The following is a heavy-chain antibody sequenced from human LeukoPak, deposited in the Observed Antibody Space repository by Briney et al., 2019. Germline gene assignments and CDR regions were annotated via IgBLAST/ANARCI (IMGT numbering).Heavy chain of an antibody. Sequence: ASVKVSCKASGYTFTSYGISWVRQAPGQGLECMVWISAYHGNTNYAQKLQGRVTMTTEPSTSTAYMELRSLRSDDTAVYHCARGFYYASSGPPPAFDIWGQGTMVTVSS. CDR1: GYTFTSYG. V-gene: IGHV1-18*01. J-gene: IGHJ3*02. CDR3: ARGFYYASSGPPPAFDI. CDR2: ISAYHGNT. D-gene: IGHD3-22*01.